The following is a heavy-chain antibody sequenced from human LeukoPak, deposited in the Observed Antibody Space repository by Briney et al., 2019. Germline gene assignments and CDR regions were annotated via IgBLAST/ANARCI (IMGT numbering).Heavy chain of an antibody. Sequence: SETLSLTCTVSGGSISSGGYYWSWIRQHPGKGLEWIGNIYYSGSTYYNPSLKSRVTISVDTSKNQFSLKLSSVTAADTAVYYCARALSIAAPPGGYWGQGTLVTVSS. CDR2: IYYSGST. J-gene: IGHJ4*02. D-gene: IGHD6-6*01. V-gene: IGHV4-31*03. CDR3: ARALSIAAPPGGY. CDR1: GGSISSGGYY.